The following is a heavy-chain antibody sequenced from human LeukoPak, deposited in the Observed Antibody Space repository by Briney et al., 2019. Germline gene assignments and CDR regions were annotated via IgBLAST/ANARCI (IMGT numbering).Heavy chain of an antibody. CDR3: AREWTTWGAFDI. D-gene: IGHD2/OR15-2a*01. CDR1: GGSISSRTYY. V-gene: IGHV4-39*07. Sequence: SETLSLTCTVSGGSISSRTYYWGWIRQPPGKGLEWIGSFYYTGSTFYNPSLKSRVTISVDTSKNQFSMKLSSVTAADAAVYFCAREWTTWGAFDIWGQGTMVTVSS. CDR2: FYYTGST. J-gene: IGHJ3*02.